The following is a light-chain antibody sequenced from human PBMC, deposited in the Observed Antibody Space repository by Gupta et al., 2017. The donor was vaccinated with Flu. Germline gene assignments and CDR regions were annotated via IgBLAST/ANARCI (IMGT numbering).Light chain of an antibody. V-gene: IGLV2-11*01. CDR1: SSDVGGYNY. CDR2: DIT. CDR3: CSYASSSAYV. Sequence: QSALTQPRSVSGSPGQSVTISCTGTSSDVGGYNYVSWYQQNPGNAPTLVIYDITTRPSGGTERFAGSKSGNTASRTSSGLQAEDEAEYYCCSYASSSAYVFGTGTKVTVL. J-gene: IGLJ1*01.